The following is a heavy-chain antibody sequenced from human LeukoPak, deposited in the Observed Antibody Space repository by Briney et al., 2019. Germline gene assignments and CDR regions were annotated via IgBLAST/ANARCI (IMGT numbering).Heavy chain of an antibody. CDR1: GGPISSYY. CDR3: ARVSSYSWYFDL. CDR2: IYYSGST. V-gene: IGHV4-59*01. Sequence: ASETLSLTCTVSGGPISSYYWSWIRQPPGKGLEWIGYIYYSGSTNYNPSLKSRVTISVDTSKNQFSLKLSSVTAADTAVYYCARVSSYSWYFDLWGRGTLVTVSS. J-gene: IGHJ2*01. D-gene: IGHD1-26*01.